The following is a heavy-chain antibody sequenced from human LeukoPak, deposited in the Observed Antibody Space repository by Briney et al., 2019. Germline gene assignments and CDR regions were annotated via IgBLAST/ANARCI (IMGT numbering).Heavy chain of an antibody. CDR2: IYSSGST. J-gene: IGHJ6*02. CDR3: ARELMDAATYYYGMDV. D-gene: IGHD5-18*01. V-gene: IGHV4-31*03. Sequence: PSETLSLTCTVSGGSISSAGYYWYWIRQHPGKGLEWIGYIYSSGSTYYNPSLKSRVTISVDTSKNQLSLRLTSVTAADTAVYYCARELMDAATYYYGMDVWGQGTTVTVSS. CDR1: GGSISSAGYY.